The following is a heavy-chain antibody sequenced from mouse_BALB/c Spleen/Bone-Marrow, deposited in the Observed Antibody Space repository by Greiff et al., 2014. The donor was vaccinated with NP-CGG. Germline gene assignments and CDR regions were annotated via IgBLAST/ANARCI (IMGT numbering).Heavy chain of an antibody. CDR1: DYSITSGYS. CDR2: IHYSGIT. D-gene: IGHD1-3*01. CDR3: ARWGKGAWFAY. Sequence: EVHLVESXPDLVKPSQSLSLTCTVTDYSITSGYSWHWIRQFPGNKLEWMGYIHYSGITNYSPSLKSRISFTRDTSKNQFFLHLNPVTTEDTATYYCARWGKGAWFAYWGQGTLVTVSA. J-gene: IGHJ3*01. V-gene: IGHV3-1*02.